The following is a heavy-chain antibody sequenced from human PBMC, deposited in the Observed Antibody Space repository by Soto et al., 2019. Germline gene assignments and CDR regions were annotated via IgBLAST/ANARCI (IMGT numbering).Heavy chain of an antibody. CDR2: IYIRDGST. Sequence: EVQLLESGGGLVQPGGSLRLSCAASGFTFSSYGMSWVRQAPGKGLEWVSSIYIRDGSTYYADSVKGRFTISRDNSENTLTRQMTSLRAEDTAVYYCAKKLQKWVADHYYCDSLDFWGQGTTVTVSS. CDR3: AKKLQKWVADHYYCDSLDF. V-gene: IGHV3-23*01. CDR1: GFTFSSYG. J-gene: IGHJ6*02. D-gene: IGHD4-4*01.